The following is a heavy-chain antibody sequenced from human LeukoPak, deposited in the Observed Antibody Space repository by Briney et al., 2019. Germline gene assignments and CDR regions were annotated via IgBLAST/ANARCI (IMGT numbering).Heavy chain of an antibody. CDR3: AAYADNPHY. CDR2: LDPIDSQS. Sequence: GESLPISCQTSGYSFTNYWIIWVRQVPGQGLEWRGRLDPIDSQSNYSPSFQGHVTISTDKSITTAYLQWSRLRASDTAMYYCAAYADNPHYWGPGTQVTVSP. J-gene: IGHJ4*02. D-gene: IGHD4-17*01. CDR1: GYSFTNYW. V-gene: IGHV5-10-1*01.